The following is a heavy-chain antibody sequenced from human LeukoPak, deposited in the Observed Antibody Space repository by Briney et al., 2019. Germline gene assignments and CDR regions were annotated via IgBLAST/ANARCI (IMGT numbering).Heavy chain of an antibody. V-gene: IGHV4-39*07. Sequence: SETLSLTCTVSSDFFSSVTDYWAWIRQPPGKGLEWIASGDYSGGTYYNPSLESRVTISVDTSKNQFSLKLSSVTAADTAVYYCARVAKYYYGSGLDYWGQGTLVTVSS. D-gene: IGHD3-10*01. CDR3: ARVAKYYYGSGLDY. CDR1: SDFFSSVTDY. CDR2: GDYSGGT. J-gene: IGHJ4*02.